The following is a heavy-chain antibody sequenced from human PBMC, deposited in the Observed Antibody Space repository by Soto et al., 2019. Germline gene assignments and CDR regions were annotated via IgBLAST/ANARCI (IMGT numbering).Heavy chain of an antibody. D-gene: IGHD2-2*01. CDR1: GGSFSGYY. V-gene: IGHV4-34*01. CDR3: ARARRYCSSTSCYAPLYYYYYYMDV. CDR2: INHSGST. Sequence: SETLSLTCAVYGGSFSGYYWSWIRQPPGKGLEWIGEINHSGSTNYNPSLKSRVAISVDTSKNQFSLKLSSVTAADTAVYYCARARRYCSSTSCYAPLYYYYYYMDVWGKGTTVTVSS. J-gene: IGHJ6*03.